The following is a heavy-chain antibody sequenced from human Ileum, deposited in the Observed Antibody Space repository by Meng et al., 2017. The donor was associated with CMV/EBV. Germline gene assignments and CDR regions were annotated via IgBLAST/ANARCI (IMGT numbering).Heavy chain of an antibody. CDR3: ARGYSSLDY. CDR2: ISYSATT. V-gene: IGHV4-61*08. CDR1: GDSVTTRGNF. Sequence: SETLSLTCSVAGDSVTTRGNFWSWVRQSPGMGLEWIGYISYSATTQYNPSFESRVSISLDTSNSQFSLKLTSVTVADTAVYFCARGYSSLDYWGQGTLVT. J-gene: IGHJ4*02. D-gene: IGHD5-18*01.